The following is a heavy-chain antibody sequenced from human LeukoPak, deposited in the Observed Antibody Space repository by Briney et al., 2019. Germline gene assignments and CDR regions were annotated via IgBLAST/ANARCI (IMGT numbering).Heavy chain of an antibody. Sequence: PGGSLRLSCAASGFTFSSYSMKWVCQAPGKGLEWVSSISSSSSYIYYADSVKGRFTISRDNAKNSLYLQMNSLRAEDTAVYYCARAHHYYDSSGYYRFDYWGQGTLVTVSS. D-gene: IGHD3-22*01. CDR2: ISSSSSYI. V-gene: IGHV3-21*01. J-gene: IGHJ4*02. CDR3: ARAHHYYDSSGYYRFDY. CDR1: GFTFSSYS.